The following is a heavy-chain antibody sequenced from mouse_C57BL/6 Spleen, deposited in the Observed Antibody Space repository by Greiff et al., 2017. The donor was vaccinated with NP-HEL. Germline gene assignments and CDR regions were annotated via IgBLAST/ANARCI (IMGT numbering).Heavy chain of an antibody. CDR2: IHPNSGST. D-gene: IGHD1-1*01. J-gene: IGHJ3*01. CDR3: ARSPDYYGSSYGFAY. V-gene: IGHV1-64*01. Sequence: QVQLQQPGAELVKPGASVKLSCKASGYTFTSYWMHWVKQRPGQGLEWIGMIHPNSGSTNYNEKFKSKATLTVDKSSSTAYMQLSSLTSEDSAVYYVARSPDYYGSSYGFAYWGQGTLVTVSA. CDR1: GYTFTSYW.